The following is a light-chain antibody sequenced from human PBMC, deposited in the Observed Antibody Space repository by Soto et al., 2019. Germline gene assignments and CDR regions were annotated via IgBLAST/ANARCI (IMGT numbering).Light chain of an antibody. CDR1: SGSVSTSYY. CDR2: STN. V-gene: IGLV8-61*01. J-gene: IGLJ3*02. CDR3: VLYMNSGTL. Sequence: QTVVTQEPSLSVSPGGTVTLTCGLSSGSVSTSYYPSWYQQTPGQAPRTLIYSTNTRSSRVPDRFSGSILGNKAALTITGAQADDESDYYCVLYMNSGTLFGGGTKVTVL.